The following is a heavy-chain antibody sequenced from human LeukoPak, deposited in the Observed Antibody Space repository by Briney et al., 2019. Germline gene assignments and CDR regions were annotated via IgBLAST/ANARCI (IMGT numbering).Heavy chain of an antibody. V-gene: IGHV3-33*01. CDR3: ARDARYSRGWHWTFDY. CDR1: GFSFSSSG. J-gene: IGHJ4*02. D-gene: IGHD6-19*01. Sequence: GRSLRLSCATSGFSFSSSGMHWVRQAPGKGLEWVAIIWYDGSEKYYADSVKGRFTISRDNSENTLYLQMNSLRAEDTAVYYCARDARYSRGWHWTFDYWGRGTLVTVSS. CDR2: IWYDGSEK.